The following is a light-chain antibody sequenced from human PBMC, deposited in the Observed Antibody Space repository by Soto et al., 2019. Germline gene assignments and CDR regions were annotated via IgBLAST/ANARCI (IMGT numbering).Light chain of an antibody. CDR1: QDIGNY. CDR3: QQYDNLPWT. J-gene: IGKJ1*01. Sequence: DIPMTQSPSSLSASVGDRVTIACQANQDIGNYLNWYQQKPGKAPKLLIYDASNLEAGVPSRFSGSGSETHFTFTISSLQPEDIASYYCQQYDNLPWTFGQGTKVEVK. V-gene: IGKV1-33*01. CDR2: DAS.